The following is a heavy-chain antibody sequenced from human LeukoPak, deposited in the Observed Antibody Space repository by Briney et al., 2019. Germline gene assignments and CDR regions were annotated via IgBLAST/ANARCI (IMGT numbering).Heavy chain of an antibody. Sequence: PGGSLRLSCAASGFTFSSYSMNWVRQAPGKGLEWVSYISSSSSTIYYADSVKGRFTISRDNAKNTLYLQMNSLRAEDTAVYYCASYFRCTSATCYTNYWGQGTLVTVSS. CDR3: ASYFRCTSATCYTNY. CDR2: ISSSSSTI. CDR1: GFTFSSYS. D-gene: IGHD2-2*02. J-gene: IGHJ4*02. V-gene: IGHV3-48*04.